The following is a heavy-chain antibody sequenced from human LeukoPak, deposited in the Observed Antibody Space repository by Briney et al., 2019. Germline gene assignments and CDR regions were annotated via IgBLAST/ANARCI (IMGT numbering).Heavy chain of an antibody. V-gene: IGHV1-2*02. CDR3: ARGYYSNVNWFDP. CDR1: GYTFTSYD. CDR2: INPNSGST. Sequence: VASVKVSCKASGYTFTSYDINWVRQATGQGLEWMGWINPNSGSTNYAQNFQGRVTMTRDTSITTAYMELSRLRSDDTAVYFCARGYYSNVNWFDPWGQGTLVTVSS. D-gene: IGHD6-13*01. J-gene: IGHJ5*02.